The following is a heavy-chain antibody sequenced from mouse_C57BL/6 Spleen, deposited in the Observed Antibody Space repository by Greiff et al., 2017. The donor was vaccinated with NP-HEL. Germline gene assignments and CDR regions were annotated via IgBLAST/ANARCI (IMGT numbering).Heavy chain of an antibody. CDR2: INPSNGGT. Sequence: VQLQQPGTELVKPGASVKLSCKASGYTFTSYWMHWVKQRPGQGLEWIGNINPSNGGTNYNEKFKSKATLTVDKSSSTAYMQLSSLTSEDSAVYYCARGGGSGRAWFAYWGQGTLVTVSA. D-gene: IGHD3-2*02. V-gene: IGHV1-53*01. CDR1: GYTFTSYW. CDR3: ARGGGSGRAWFAY. J-gene: IGHJ3*01.